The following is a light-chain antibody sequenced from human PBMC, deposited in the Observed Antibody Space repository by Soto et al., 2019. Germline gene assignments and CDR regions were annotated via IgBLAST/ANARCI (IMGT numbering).Light chain of an antibody. J-gene: IGKJ4*01. CDR3: QQYASSPLT. Sequence: EIVLTQSPGTLSLSPGERATLSCRASQSVGRNYLAWYQQKPGQAPRLLTHGASNRATGIPDRFSGSGSGTDFTLTISRLEPEDFAVYYCQQYASSPLTFGGGTKVEIK. CDR1: QSVGRNY. V-gene: IGKV3-20*01. CDR2: GAS.